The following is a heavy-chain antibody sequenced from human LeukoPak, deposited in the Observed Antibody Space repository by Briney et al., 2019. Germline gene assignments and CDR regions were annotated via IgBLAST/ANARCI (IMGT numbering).Heavy chain of an antibody. Sequence: GASVKVSCKAFGYTFTDCYIHWVRQAPGQGLEWMGWINPKSGGTNYGKKFQGTVTVTRDTSINTSYMEMSRLISDDTAVYYCARDVSPLFSGQVDYWGQGTLVTVSS. D-gene: IGHD2/OR15-2a*01. CDR1: GYTFTDCY. J-gene: IGHJ4*02. CDR2: INPKSGGT. CDR3: ARDVSPLFSGQVDY. V-gene: IGHV1-2*02.